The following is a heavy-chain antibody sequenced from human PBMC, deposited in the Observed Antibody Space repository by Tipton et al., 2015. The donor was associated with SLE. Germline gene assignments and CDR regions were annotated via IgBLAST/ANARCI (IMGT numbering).Heavy chain of an antibody. V-gene: IGHV4-4*07. CDR1: SASVTSYT. J-gene: IGHJ4*02. CDR3: AREGDYYFDY. CDR2: IYISGNT. D-gene: IGHD2-21*02. Sequence: TLSLTCAVSSASVTSYTWSWIRQPAGKGLEWIGLIYISGNTNYNPSLRSRVTMSVDTSKNQISLTLRSVTAEDTGVYYCAREGDYYFDYWGQGTLLTVSS.